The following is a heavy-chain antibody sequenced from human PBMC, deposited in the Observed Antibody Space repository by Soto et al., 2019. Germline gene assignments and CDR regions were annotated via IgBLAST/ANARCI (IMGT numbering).Heavy chain of an antibody. D-gene: IGHD6-13*01. CDR2: ISSSSSYI. V-gene: IGHV3-21*01. CDR1: GCTFSSYS. Sequence: EVQLVESGGGLVKPGGSLRLSCAASGCTFSSYSMNWVRQAPGKGPEWVSSISSSSSYIYYADSVKGRFTISRDNAKNSLYLQMNSLRAEDTAVYYCAREQQLVKFDYWGQGTLVTVSS. CDR3: AREQQLVKFDY. J-gene: IGHJ4*02.